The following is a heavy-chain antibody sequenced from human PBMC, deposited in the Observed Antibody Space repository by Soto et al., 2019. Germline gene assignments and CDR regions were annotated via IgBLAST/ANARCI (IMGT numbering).Heavy chain of an antibody. J-gene: IGHJ4*02. CDR1: GFTFSDYY. CDR3: ARGRGAAADYFDF. D-gene: IGHD6-13*01. V-gene: IGHV3-11*05. CDR2: ISSSTSHT. Sequence: QVQLVEPGGGLVKPGGSLRLSCAVSGFTFSDYYMTWIRQAPGKGLEWASYISSSTSHTNYADSVKGRFTISRENAKNSLFLQMNSLRAEDTAVYYCARGRGAAADYFDFWGQGTLVTVSS.